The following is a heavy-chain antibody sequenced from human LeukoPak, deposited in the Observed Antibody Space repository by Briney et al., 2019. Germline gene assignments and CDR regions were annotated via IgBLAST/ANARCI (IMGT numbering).Heavy chain of an antibody. CDR3: ASRPTYYYDSSGDAFDI. Sequence: SETLSLTCAVYGGSFSGYYWSWIRQPPGKGLEWIGEINHSGSTNYNPSLKSRVTISVDTSKNQFSLKLSSVTAADTAVYYCASRPTYYYDSSGDAFDIWGQGTMVTVSS. CDR1: GGSFSGYY. CDR2: INHSGST. D-gene: IGHD3-22*01. J-gene: IGHJ3*02. V-gene: IGHV4-34*09.